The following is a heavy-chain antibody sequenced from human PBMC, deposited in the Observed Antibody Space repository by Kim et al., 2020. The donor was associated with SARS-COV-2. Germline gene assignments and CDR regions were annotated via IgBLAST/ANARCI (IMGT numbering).Heavy chain of an antibody. J-gene: IGHJ5*02. Sequence: GESLKISCKGSGYSFTSYWISWVRQMPGKGLEWMGRIDPSDSYTNYSPSFQGHVTISADKSISTAYLQWSSLKASDTAMYYCARHRVLVPAAKGENWFDPWGQGTLVTVSS. V-gene: IGHV5-10-1*01. D-gene: IGHD2-2*01. CDR2: IDPSDSYT. CDR1: GYSFTSYW. CDR3: ARHRVLVPAAKGENWFDP.